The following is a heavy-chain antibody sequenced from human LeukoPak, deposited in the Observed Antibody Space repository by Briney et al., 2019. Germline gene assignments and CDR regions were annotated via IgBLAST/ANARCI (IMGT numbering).Heavy chain of an antibody. CDR2: ISNSHTDI. Sequence: GGSLRLSCAASGFTFSDYYTSWIRQAPGKGLEWVSYISNSHTDIYYADSVKGRFTISRDNAKNSLFLQMNSLRAEDSAVYYCATYSTSPRRAFDYWGQGTLVTLSS. J-gene: IGHJ4*02. CDR3: ATYSTSPRRAFDY. V-gene: IGHV3-11*01. CDR1: GFTFSDYY. D-gene: IGHD4-11*01.